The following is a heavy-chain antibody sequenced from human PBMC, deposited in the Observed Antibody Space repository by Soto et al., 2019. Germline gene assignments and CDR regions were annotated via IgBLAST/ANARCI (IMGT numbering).Heavy chain of an antibody. CDR1: GYTFTSYG. D-gene: IGHD2-15*01. CDR3: ARGACSGGNCYSFHFDY. V-gene: IGHV1-18*01. J-gene: IGHJ4*02. Sequence: ASVKVSCKASGYTFTSYGISWVRQAPGQGLEWMGWISAYNGNTNYAQKLQGRVTMTTDTSTSTAYMELSSLRSEDTAVYFCARGACSGGNCYSFHFDYWGQGTLVTVSS. CDR2: ISAYNGNT.